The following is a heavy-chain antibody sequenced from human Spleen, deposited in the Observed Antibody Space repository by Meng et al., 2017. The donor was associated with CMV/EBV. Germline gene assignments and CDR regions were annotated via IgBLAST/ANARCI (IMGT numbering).Heavy chain of an antibody. CDR1: GGSFSDYY. J-gene: IGHJ4*02. CDR3: ARGLPHRGGGILWGY. D-gene: IGHD2-21*01. Sequence: SETLSLTCAVYGGSFSDYYWSWIRQSPGKGLEWIGEINHSGSTNYNPSLKSRVTISVDTSKNQFSLKLSSVTAADTAVYFCARGLPHRGGGILWGYWGQGTLVTVSS. V-gene: IGHV4-34*01. CDR2: INHSGST.